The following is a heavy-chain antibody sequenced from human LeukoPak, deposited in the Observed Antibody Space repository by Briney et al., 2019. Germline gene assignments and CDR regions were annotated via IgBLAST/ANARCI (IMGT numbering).Heavy chain of an antibody. D-gene: IGHD3-9*01. V-gene: IGHV3-21*06. Sequence: PGGSLRLSCAPSGFTFSSYGMHWVRQAPGKALEWVSSINSGNNYIYYADSVKGRFTISRDNAKNSLFLQMNSLRADDTAVYSRARVLLGMSAFDLWGQGTMVSVSS. CDR3: ARVLLGMSAFDL. J-gene: IGHJ3*01. CDR2: INSGNNYI. CDR1: GFTFSSYG.